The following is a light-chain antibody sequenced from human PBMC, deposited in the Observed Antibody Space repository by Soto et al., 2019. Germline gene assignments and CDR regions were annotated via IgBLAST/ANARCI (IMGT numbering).Light chain of an antibody. CDR1: QSVSSN. CDR3: QQRVNWPPT. J-gene: IGKJ4*01. V-gene: IGKV3-15*01. Sequence: EIVMTQSPAPLSVSPGERATLSCRASQSVSSNLAWYQQKPGQAPRLLIYGASTRATGIPARFSAGGSGTDFTLIISSLEPEDVAVYYCQQRVNWPPTFGGGTKVDI. CDR2: GAS.